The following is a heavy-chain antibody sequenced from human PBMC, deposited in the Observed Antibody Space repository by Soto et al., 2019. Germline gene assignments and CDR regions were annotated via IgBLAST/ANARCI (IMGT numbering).Heavy chain of an antibody. CDR2: IYYRGST. Sequence: QVQLQESGPGLVKPSEPLSLPCTVSGGSISSYHWTWIRQPPGKGLEWIGYIYYRGSTNYNPSLKSQVTISVDSAENQFSLRLSSVTAGDTAVYFGARTMYGSDTSGKGWYFDLWGRGSRVTVSS. V-gene: IGHV4-59*01. CDR1: GGSISSYH. CDR3: ARTMYGSDTSGKGWYFDL. D-gene: IGHD3-22*01. J-gene: IGHJ2*01.